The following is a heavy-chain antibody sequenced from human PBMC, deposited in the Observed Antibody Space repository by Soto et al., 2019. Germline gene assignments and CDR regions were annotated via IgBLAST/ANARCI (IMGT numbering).Heavy chain of an antibody. Sequence: SETLSLTCDVSGASITTYYWSWIRQAPGKGLEWIGNVYQTGTTDYNSSLKSRVTISVDTSKNQFSLNMNSVTAADTAVYYCARRLFGSGWTLDSWGQGALVTV. J-gene: IGHJ4*02. CDR3: ARRLFGSGWTLDS. CDR1: GASITTYY. V-gene: IGHV4-59*01. CDR2: VYQTGTT. D-gene: IGHD6-19*01.